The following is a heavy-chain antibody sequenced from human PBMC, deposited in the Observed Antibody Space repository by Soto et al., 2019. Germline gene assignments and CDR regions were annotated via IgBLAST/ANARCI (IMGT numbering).Heavy chain of an antibody. D-gene: IGHD6-6*01. CDR2: INPNSGGT. J-gene: IGHJ6*02. Sequence: GASVKVSCKASGCTFTGYYMHWVRPAPVQGLEWMVWINPNSGGTNYAQKFQGRVTMTRDTSISTAYMELSRLRSDDTAVYYCARSPLFDSARPMSDYYGMDVWGQGSTVTVSS. CDR3: ARSPLFDSARPMSDYYGMDV. V-gene: IGHV1-2*02. CDR1: GCTFTGYY.